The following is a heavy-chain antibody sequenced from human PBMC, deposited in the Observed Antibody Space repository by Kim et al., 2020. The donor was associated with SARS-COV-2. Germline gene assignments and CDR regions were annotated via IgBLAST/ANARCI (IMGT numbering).Heavy chain of an antibody. V-gene: IGHV3-7*03. CDR3: ARTNGYNDN. CDR2: SHK. D-gene: IGHD2-8*01. Sequence: SHKFYVDSVKGRFTISRDSAKNSLYLQMNNLRVEDTAVYYCARTNGYNDNWGQGILVTVSS. J-gene: IGHJ4*02.